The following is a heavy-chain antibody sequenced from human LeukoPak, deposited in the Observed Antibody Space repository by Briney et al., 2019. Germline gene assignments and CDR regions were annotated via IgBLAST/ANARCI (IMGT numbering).Heavy chain of an antibody. CDR2: VGYDQSAT. J-gene: IGHJ4*02. CDR3: VKDQGECPGSRCYLRFLEY. D-gene: IGHD3-3*01. CDR1: GFNFSIYG. Sequence: GGSLRLSCAASGFNFSIYGMHWVRQAPGKGLEWVTFVGYDQSATVYADSVQGRFAISRDNSKNTVYLQMNSLRVEDMALYFCVKDQGECPGSRCYLRFLEYWGQGTLVIVSS. V-gene: IGHV3-30*02.